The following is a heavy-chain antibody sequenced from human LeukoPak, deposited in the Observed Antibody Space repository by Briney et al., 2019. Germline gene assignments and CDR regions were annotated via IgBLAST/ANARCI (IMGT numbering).Heavy chain of an antibody. J-gene: IGHJ2*01. CDR3: ARRKWERLGYFDL. CDR2: IYYSGST. D-gene: IGHD1-26*01. CDR1: GGFISSSSYY. V-gene: IGHV4-39*01. Sequence: PSETLSLTCTVSGGFISSSSYYWGWIRQPPGKGLEWIGSIYYSGSTYYNPSLKSRVTISVDTSKNQFSLKLSSATAADTAVYYCARRKWERLGYFDLWGRGTLVTVSS.